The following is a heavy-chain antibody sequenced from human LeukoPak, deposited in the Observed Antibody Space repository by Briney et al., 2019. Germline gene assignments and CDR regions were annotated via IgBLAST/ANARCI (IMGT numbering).Heavy chain of an antibody. J-gene: IGHJ4*02. CDR1: GGSISSYY. D-gene: IGHD5-12*01. CDR3: ARRGYSGYDYGYYFDY. V-gene: IGHV4-4*07. CDR2: IYTSGST. Sequence: PSETLSLTCTVSGGSISSYYWSWIRQPAGKGLEWIGRIYTSGSTNYNPSLKSRVTMSVDTSKNQFSLKLSSVTAADTAVYYCARRGYSGYDYGYYFDYWGQGTLVTVSS.